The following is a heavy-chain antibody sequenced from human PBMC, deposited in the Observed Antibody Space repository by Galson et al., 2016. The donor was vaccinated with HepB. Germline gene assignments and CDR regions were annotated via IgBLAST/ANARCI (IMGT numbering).Heavy chain of an antibody. CDR3: VRRNDFDYWSGFRDAYGMDV. CDR1: GDTSQSMSSSSFN. V-gene: IGHV4-39*01. CDR2: IDYRGTT. J-gene: IGHJ6*02. Sequence: SETLSLTCTVSGDTSQSMSSSSFNWGWIRQSPTTGLEWVGNIDYRGTTSYNPSLESRVTISLDTSKRQFSLKLASVTAADTAVYYCVRRNDFDYWSGFRDAYGMDVWGQGTTIIVSS. D-gene: IGHD3-3*01.